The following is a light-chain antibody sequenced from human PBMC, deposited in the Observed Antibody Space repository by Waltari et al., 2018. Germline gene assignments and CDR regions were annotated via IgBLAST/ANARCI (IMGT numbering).Light chain of an antibody. Sequence: SYEVTQPLSVSVSAGQTASITCSGDKLENKHTCWYQQKAGQSPVLVSYLDDKRPSGIPDRFSGSNSGNTATLTISGTQAMDEADYYCQAWDSSTFIFGGGTKLTVL. CDR3: QAWDSSTFI. CDR1: KLENKH. V-gene: IGLV3-1*01. J-gene: IGLJ2*01. CDR2: LDD.